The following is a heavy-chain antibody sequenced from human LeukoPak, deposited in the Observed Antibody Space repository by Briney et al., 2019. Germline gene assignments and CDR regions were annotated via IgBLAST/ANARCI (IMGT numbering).Heavy chain of an antibody. CDR1: GFTFSSYA. V-gene: IGHV3-23*01. CDR3: AKVYRDGYNFGINRARGAAVDDI. CDR2: ISGSGGST. J-gene: IGHJ3*02. Sequence: GGSLRLSCAASGFTFSSYAMSWVRQAPGKRLEWVSAISGSGGSTYYADSVKGRFTISRDNSKNTLYLQMNSLRAEDTAVYYCAKVYRDGYNFGINRARGAAVDDIWGQGTMVTVSS. D-gene: IGHD5-24*01.